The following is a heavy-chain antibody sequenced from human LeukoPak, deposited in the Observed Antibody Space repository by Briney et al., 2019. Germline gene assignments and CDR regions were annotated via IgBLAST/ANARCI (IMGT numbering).Heavy chain of an antibody. Sequence: ASVKVSCKASGYTFTGYYMHWVRQAPGQGLEWMGWINPNSGGTNYARKFQGWVTMTRDTSISTAYMELSRLRSDDTAVYYCARGGPGILPPQDYFDYWGQGTLVTVSS. D-gene: IGHD2-21*02. CDR2: INPNSGGT. CDR1: GYTFTGYY. V-gene: IGHV1-2*04. CDR3: ARGGPGILPPQDYFDY. J-gene: IGHJ4*02.